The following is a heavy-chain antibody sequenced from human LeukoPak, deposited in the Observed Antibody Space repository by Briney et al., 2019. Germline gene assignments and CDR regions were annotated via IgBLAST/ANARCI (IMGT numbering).Heavy chain of an antibody. Sequence: GGSLRLSCAASGFTFSSYAMNWVRQAPGKGLEWVSSISGSSGRTYYADSVKGRFTISRNNSRNTLYLQMNSLRAADTAVYYCAPKVVGSTPFDYWGQGTLVTVSS. CDR3: APKVVGSTPFDY. D-gene: IGHD2-15*01. J-gene: IGHJ4*02. CDR2: ISGSSGRT. V-gene: IGHV3-23*01. CDR1: GFTFSSYA.